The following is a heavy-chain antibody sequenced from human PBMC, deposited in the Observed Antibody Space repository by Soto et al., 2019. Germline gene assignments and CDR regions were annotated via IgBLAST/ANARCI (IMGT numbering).Heavy chain of an antibody. V-gene: IGHV4-59*01. CDR3: VLGAAGMFDY. J-gene: IGHJ4*02. CDR2: IYYSGST. CDR1: GGSISSYY. Sequence: PSETLSLTCTVSGGSISSYYWSWIRQPPGKGLEWIGYIYYSGSTNYNPSLKSRVTISVDTSKNQFSLKLSSVTAADTAVYYCVLGAAGMFDYWGQGTLVTVSS. D-gene: IGHD6-13*01.